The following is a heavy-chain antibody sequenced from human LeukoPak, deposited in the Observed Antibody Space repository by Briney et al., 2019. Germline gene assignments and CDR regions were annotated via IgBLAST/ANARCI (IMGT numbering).Heavy chain of an antibody. D-gene: IGHD3-10*02. Sequence: GGSLRLSCAPSGFTFSRHGMHWVRQAPGKGLEWVSLAGWAGGTTYYSDSVRGRFTISRDSGRNSVYLQMNSLTTDDTAFYFCAKELDTMFFDYWGQGALVTVSS. CDR2: AGWAGGTT. CDR1: GFTFSRHG. CDR3: AKELDTMFFDY. V-gene: IGHV3-43*01. J-gene: IGHJ4*02.